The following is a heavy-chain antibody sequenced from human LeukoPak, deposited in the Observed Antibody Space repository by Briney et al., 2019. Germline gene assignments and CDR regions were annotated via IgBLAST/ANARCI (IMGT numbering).Heavy chain of an antibody. CDR2: IYSSGST. CDR3: ARVFDSGSQAYFYYMDV. D-gene: IGHD3-10*01. V-gene: IGHV4-59*01. Sequence: PSETLSLTCNVSGGPIRGYYWSWIRQPPGKGLEWIGYIYSSGSTNYNPSLKSRVTMSVDTSKNQFSLKVSSVTAADTAVYYCARVFDSGSQAYFYYMDVWGKGTTVTISS. CDR1: GGPIRGYY. J-gene: IGHJ6*03.